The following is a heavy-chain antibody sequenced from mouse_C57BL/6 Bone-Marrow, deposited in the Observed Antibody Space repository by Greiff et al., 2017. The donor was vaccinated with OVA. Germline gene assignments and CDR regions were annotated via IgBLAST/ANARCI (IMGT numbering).Heavy chain of an antibody. V-gene: IGHV10-1*01. CDR2: IRSKSNNYAT. J-gene: IGHJ4*01. CDR3: VRQGITTVDAMDY. Sequence: EVQRVESGGGLVQPKGSLKLSCAASGFSFNTYAMNWVRQAPGKGLEWVARIRSKSNNYATYYADSVKDRFTISRDDSESMLYLQMNNLKTEDTAMYYCVRQGITTVDAMDYWGQGTSVTVSS. D-gene: IGHD1-1*01. CDR1: GFSFNTYA.